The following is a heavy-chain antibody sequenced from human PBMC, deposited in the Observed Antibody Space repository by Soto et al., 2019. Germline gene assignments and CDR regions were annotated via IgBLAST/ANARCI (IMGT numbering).Heavy chain of an antibody. V-gene: IGHV3-53*01. CDR2: IYSGGST. D-gene: IGHD1-7*01. CDR3: ARCNGNFYVPEGLAY. CDR1: GFTVSSNY. J-gene: IGHJ4*02. Sequence: PGGSLRLSCAASGFTVSSNYMSWVRQAPGEGLEWVSIIYSGGSTYYGDSVKGRFTISRDNSKNTVYLQMNSLRAEDTAVYYCARCNGNFYVPEGLAYWGQGXLVTVYS.